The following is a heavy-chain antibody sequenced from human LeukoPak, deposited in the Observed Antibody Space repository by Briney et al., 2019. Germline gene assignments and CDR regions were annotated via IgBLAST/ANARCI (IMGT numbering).Heavy chain of an antibody. CDR3: ARSQGLLWFGELSFPHYFDY. D-gene: IGHD3-10*01. CDR1: GGSISGSNW. CDR2: IYHSGST. Sequence: SGTLSLTCAVSGGSISGSNWWSWVRQPPGKGLEWIGEIYHSGSTNYNPSLKSRVTISVDKSKNQFSLKLSSVTAADTAVYYCARSQGLLWFGELSFPHYFDYWGQGTLVTVSS. V-gene: IGHV4-4*02. J-gene: IGHJ4*02.